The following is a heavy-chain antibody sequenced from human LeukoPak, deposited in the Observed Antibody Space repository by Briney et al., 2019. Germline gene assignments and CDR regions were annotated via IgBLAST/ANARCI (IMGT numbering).Heavy chain of an antibody. CDR1: GGSISSYY. CDR3: ARGQQGVYYYYYSMDV. D-gene: IGHD6-13*01. V-gene: IGHV4-59*01. J-gene: IGHJ6*03. CDR2: IYYSGST. Sequence: SETLSLTCTVSGGSISSYYWSWIRQPPGKGLEWIGYIYYSGSTNYNPSLKSRVTISVDTSKNQFSLKLSSVTAADTAVYYCARGQQGVYYYYYSMDVWGKGTTVTVSS.